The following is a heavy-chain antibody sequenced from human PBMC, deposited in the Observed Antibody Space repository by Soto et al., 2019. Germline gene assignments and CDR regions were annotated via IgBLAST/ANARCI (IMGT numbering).Heavy chain of an antibody. D-gene: IGHD4-17*01. V-gene: IGHV3-48*02. CDR1: GFTFGSYN. CDR2: ISSGGSTI. CDR3: PRRYGDYEGDDY. Sequence: PGGSLRLSCAASGFTFGSYNMNWVRQAPGKGLEWVSYISSGGSTIYYADSVKGRFTISRDNAKNSLFLQMNSLRDEDTAVYYCPRRYGDYEGDDYLGQGTLVTVSS. J-gene: IGHJ4*02.